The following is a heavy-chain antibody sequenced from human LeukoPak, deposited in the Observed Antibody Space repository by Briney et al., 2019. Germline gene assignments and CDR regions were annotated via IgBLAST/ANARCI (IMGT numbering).Heavy chain of an antibody. V-gene: IGHV1-69*02. CDR1: GGTXSSYS. CDR2: IFPILGVV. Sequence: SVKVSCKTSGGTXSSYSITWVRQAPGEGLEWMGRIFPILGVVNYAQKFQGRLTIPADKSTSIVYMELSSLRSEDTAVYYCARMLSDSSSTEDYWGQGTLVTVSS. CDR3: ARMLSDSSSTEDY. J-gene: IGHJ4*02. D-gene: IGHD3-16*02.